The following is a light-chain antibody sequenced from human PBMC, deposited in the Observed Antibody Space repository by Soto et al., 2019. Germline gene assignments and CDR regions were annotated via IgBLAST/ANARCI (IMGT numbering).Light chain of an antibody. CDR1: QSVSSSY. V-gene: IGKV3-20*01. Sequence: EIGLTQSPGTLSLTPGERATLSCRASQSVSSSYLAWYQQKPGQAPRLLIYGASSRATGIPDRFSGSGSGTDFTLTISRLEPEDFAVYYCQQYGSSPRTFVQGTKVDIK. J-gene: IGKJ1*01. CDR2: GAS. CDR3: QQYGSSPRT.